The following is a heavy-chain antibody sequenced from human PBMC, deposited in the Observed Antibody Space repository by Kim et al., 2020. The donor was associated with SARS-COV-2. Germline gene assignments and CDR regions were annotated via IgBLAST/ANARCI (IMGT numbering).Heavy chain of an antibody. Sequence: GGSLRLSCAASGFTFSNSGMNWVRQAPGKGLEWVAGIKYEGSSGYYADAVKGRFTISRDNDDTTKNLQMHSRRAETAATDDYASNSFDYCYQGAVVNASS. CDR2: IKYEGSSG. J-gene: IGHJ4*02. CDR1: GFTFSNSG. V-gene: IGHV3-33*08. CDR3: ASNSFDY.